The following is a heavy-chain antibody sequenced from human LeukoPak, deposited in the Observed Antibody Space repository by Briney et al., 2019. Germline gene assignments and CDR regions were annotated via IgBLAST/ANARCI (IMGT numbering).Heavy chain of an antibody. Sequence: GGSLRLSCAASGFTFDDYAMHWVRQAPGKGLEWVSGISWNSGSITYADSVKGRFTISRDNAKNSLYLQMNGLRAEDTAVYYCATYRRGYHDSSESYYFDYWGQGTLVTVSS. J-gene: IGHJ4*02. D-gene: IGHD3-22*01. V-gene: IGHV3-9*01. CDR2: ISWNSGSI. CDR1: GFTFDDYA. CDR3: ATYRRGYHDSSESYYFDY.